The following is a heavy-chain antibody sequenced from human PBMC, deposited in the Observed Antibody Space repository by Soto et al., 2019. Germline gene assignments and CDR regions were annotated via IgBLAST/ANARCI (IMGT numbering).Heavy chain of an antibody. CDR1: GFTFSNAW. CDR2: IKSKTDGGTT. V-gene: IGHV3-15*01. Sequence: PGGSLRLSCAASGFTFSNAWMSWVRQAPGKGLEWVGRIKSKTDGGTTDYAAPVKGRFTISRDDSKNTLYLQMNSLKTEDTAVYYCTTDLWYYDSSGPPPLWGQGTLVTVSS. CDR3: TTDLWYYDSSGPPPL. D-gene: IGHD3-22*01. J-gene: IGHJ4*02.